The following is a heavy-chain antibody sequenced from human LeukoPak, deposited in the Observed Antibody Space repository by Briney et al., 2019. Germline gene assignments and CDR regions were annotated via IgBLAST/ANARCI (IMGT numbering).Heavy chain of an antibody. D-gene: IGHD5-12*01. J-gene: IGHJ4*02. Sequence: GGSLRLSCAASGFTFGMYAMSWVRQAPGKGLEWVSTLSGSGGSTYYADSVKGRFTISRDNSKNTLYLQMNSLRAEDTAVYYCAKLPYGGYGEYFDYWGQGTLVTVSS. V-gene: IGHV3-23*01. CDR3: AKLPYGGYGEYFDY. CDR2: LSGSGGST. CDR1: GFTFGMYA.